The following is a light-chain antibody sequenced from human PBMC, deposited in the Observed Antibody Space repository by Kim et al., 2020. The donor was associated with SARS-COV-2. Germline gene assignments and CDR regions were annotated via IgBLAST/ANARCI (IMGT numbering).Light chain of an antibody. CDR1: SSDVGGYNY. V-gene: IGLV2-14*03. Sequence: GQSITISCTGTSSDVGGYNYVSWYQQHPGKAPKLMIYDVSNRPSGVSNRFSGSKSGHTASLTSSGLQAEDEADYYCSSYTSSSTWVFGGGTQLTVL. CDR2: DVS. J-gene: IGLJ3*02. CDR3: SSYTSSSTWV.